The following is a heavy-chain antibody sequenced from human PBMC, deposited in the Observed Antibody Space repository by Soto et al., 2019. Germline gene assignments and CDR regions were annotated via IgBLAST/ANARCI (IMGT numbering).Heavy chain of an antibody. CDR1: GGSLSSGSYY. CDR3: ASLGRKYPFDI. V-gene: IGHV4-31*03. J-gene: IGHJ3*02. Sequence: TLCLTCTVSGGSLSSGSYYWSWSRQRPGQGLEWIGYISYSGSTYYNPSLKSRVTISVDTSKNQFSLKLSSVTAADTAVYYCASLGRKYPFDIWAQGTMDTVSS. CDR2: ISYSGST.